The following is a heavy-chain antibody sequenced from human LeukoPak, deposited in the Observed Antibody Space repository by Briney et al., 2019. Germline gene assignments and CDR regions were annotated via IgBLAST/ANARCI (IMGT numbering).Heavy chain of an antibody. CDR3: ARKGNYYGSGSHDY. CDR2: ISAYNGNT. CDR1: GYTFTSYG. D-gene: IGHD3-10*01. V-gene: IGHV1-18*01. J-gene: IGHJ4*02. Sequence: GASVKVSCKASGYTFTSYGISWVRQAPGQGLEWVGWISAYNGNTNYAQKLQGRVTMTTDTSTSTAYMELRSLRSDDTAVYYCARKGNYYGSGSHDYWGQGTLVTVSS.